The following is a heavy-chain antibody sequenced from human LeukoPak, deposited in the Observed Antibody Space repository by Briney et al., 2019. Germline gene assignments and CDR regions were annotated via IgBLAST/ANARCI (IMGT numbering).Heavy chain of an antibody. V-gene: IGHV3-48*03. CDR2: ITISGHTK. Sequence: GGSVRLSCAASGFDLNTYEMNWVRQAPGKGLEWIADITISGHTKNYADSVKGRFTISRDNARTSLYLQMNSLRVEDTGLYYCARGDPHADLWGQGTLVTVSS. CDR3: ARGDPHADL. J-gene: IGHJ5*02. CDR1: GFDLNTYE.